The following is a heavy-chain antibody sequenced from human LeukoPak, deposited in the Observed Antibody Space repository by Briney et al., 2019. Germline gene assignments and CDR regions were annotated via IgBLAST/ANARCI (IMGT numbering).Heavy chain of an antibody. J-gene: IGHJ4*02. Sequence: PSETLSLTCAVYGGSFGGYYWSWIRQPPGKGLEWIGEINHSGSTNYNPSLKSRVTISVDTSKNQFSLKLSSVTAADTAVYYCARGRRGWYRFGFDYWGQGTLVTVSS. D-gene: IGHD6-19*01. V-gene: IGHV4-34*01. CDR3: ARGRRGWYRFGFDY. CDR2: INHSGST. CDR1: GGSFGGYY.